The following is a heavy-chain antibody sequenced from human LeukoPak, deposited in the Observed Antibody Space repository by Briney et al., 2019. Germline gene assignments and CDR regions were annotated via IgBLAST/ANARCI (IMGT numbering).Heavy chain of an antibody. CDR3: ARVLPTGGYYFDY. CDR1: GFTFSSYA. CDR2: ISYDGSNK. V-gene: IGHV3-30-3*01. Sequence: GGSLRLSCAASGFTFSSYAMHGVRQAPGKGLEWVAVISYDGSNKYYADSVKGRFTISRDNSKNTLYLQMNSLRAEDTAVYYCARVLPTGGYYFDYWGQGTLVTVSS. J-gene: IGHJ4*02. D-gene: IGHD3-10*01.